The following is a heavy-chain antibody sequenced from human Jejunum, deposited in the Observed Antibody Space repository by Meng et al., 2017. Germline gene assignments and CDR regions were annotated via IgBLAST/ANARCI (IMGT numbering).Heavy chain of an antibody. V-gene: IGHV5-51*01. Sequence: GESLKISCKGAGYRFSDYWIGWVRQMPGKGLEWMGIIFPGDSDTRYSPSFQGHVTISADRSVVYLQWSSLKSSDSAIYFCARRGWYEIDSWGQGTLVTVSS. CDR2: IFPGDSDT. CDR3: ARRGWYEIDS. J-gene: IGHJ4*02. CDR1: GYRFSDYW. D-gene: IGHD6-19*01.